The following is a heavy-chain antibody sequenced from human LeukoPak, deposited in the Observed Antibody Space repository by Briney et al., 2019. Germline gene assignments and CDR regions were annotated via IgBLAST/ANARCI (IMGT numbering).Heavy chain of an antibody. CDR2: TSGSGVST. CDR1: GFTFSSYA. D-gene: IGHD6-13*01. V-gene: IGHV3-23*01. J-gene: IGHJ4*02. Sequence: DSLRLSCAASGFTFSSYAMSWVRQAPGKGLEWVSATSGSGVSTYYADSVKGRFTISRDNSKNTLYLQMNSLRAEDTAVYYCGEQLVPKIRGQGTLVTVSS. CDR3: GEQLVPKI.